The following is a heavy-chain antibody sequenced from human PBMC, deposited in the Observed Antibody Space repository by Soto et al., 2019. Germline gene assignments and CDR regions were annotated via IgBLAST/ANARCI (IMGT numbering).Heavy chain of an antibody. Sequence: QVQLQESGPGLVRPSGTVSLTCAVSGVSISSDNWWSWVRQPPGKALEWIGEIHHSGSTNYNPSRKSRVTMSVAPSKDMFSLTMNPVTAADTAFYHCSRYQASHTGDWDQGTLDSGSS. D-gene: IGHD2-2*01. CDR3: SRYQASHTGD. CDR1: GVSISSDNW. CDR2: IHHSGST. J-gene: IGHJ4*02. V-gene: IGHV4-4*02.